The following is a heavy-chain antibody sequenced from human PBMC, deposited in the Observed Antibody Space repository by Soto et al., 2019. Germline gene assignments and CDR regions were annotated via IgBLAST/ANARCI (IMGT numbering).Heavy chain of an antibody. V-gene: IGHV4-59*01. CDR3: AKGEVGAIPFDP. Sequence: SETLSLTCTVSGGSISSYYWSWIRQPPGKGLEWIGYIYYSGSTNYTPSLKSRVTISVDTSKNEFSLMLRFVTAADTAVYYCAKGEVGAIPFDPWGQGTLVTVSS. CDR2: IYYSGST. J-gene: IGHJ5*02. D-gene: IGHD1-26*01. CDR1: GGSISSYY.